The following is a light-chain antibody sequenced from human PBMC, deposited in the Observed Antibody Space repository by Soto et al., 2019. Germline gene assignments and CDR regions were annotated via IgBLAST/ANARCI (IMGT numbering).Light chain of an antibody. CDR3: QQYYSTPF. V-gene: IGKV4-1*01. CDR2: WAS. J-gene: IGKJ4*01. Sequence: DIVMTQSPDSLAVSLGERATINCKSSQSVLYISNNKNYLAWYQQKPGQPPKLLIYWASTRESGVPDRFSGSGSGTDFTLTISSLQAEDVAVYYCQQYYSTPFFGGGTKVEIK. CDR1: QSVLYISNNKNY.